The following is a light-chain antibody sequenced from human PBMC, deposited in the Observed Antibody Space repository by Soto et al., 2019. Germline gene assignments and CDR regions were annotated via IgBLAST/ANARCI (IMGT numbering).Light chain of an antibody. CDR1: QSVSSY. CDR2: GAS. J-gene: IGKJ4*01. CDR3: QQRSKWPLT. Sequence: EIVLTQSPATLSLSPGERATLSCRASQSVSSYLAWYQQKPGQAPRLLIYGASNRATGIPDRFSGSGSGTDFTLTISRLEPEDFAVYYCQQRSKWPLTFGGGTKVDIK. V-gene: IGKV3-11*01.